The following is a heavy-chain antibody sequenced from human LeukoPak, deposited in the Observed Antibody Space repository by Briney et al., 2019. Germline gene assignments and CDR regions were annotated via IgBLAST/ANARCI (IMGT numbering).Heavy chain of an antibody. Sequence: PSETLSLTCAVYGGSFSGYYWSWIRQPTGKGLEWIGRIYTSGSTNYNPSLKSRVTMSVDTSKNQFSLKLSSVTAADTAVYYCASDDGYWGQGTLLTVSS. CDR1: GGSFSGYY. D-gene: IGHD3-3*01. V-gene: IGHV4-59*10. J-gene: IGHJ4*02. CDR3: ASDDGY. CDR2: IYTSGST.